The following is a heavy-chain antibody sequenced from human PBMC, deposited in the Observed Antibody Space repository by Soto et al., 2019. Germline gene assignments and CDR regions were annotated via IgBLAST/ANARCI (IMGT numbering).Heavy chain of an antibody. CDR1: GFDFSGYA. V-gene: IGHV3-23*01. CDR2: ITGGGTSI. Sequence: LRLSCAASGFDFSGYAMSWVRQAPGKGLQWVSVITGGGTSIYYAASVKGRFSIARDKSSNTLVLHMSSLRAEDTALYYCAKHQYSFAHYIDHWGQGTQVTVSS. CDR3: AKHQYSFAHYIDH. D-gene: IGHD5-12*01. J-gene: IGHJ4*02.